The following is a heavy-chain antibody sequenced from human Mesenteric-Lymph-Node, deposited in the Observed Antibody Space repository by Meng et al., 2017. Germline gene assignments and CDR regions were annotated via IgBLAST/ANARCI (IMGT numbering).Heavy chain of an antibody. D-gene: IGHD4-17*01. Sequence: GGSLRLSCAASGYIFSDAGVSWVRQAPGKGLEWVGRIKGNIVGRRVDYAAPAEGRFTISRDDSKNTLYLQMNSLRIENTAVDYCITESGYGDYFDYWGQGTLVTVSS. CDR1: GYIFSDAG. CDR2: IKGNIVGRRV. V-gene: IGHV3-15*01. J-gene: IGHJ4*02. CDR3: ITESGYGDYFDY.